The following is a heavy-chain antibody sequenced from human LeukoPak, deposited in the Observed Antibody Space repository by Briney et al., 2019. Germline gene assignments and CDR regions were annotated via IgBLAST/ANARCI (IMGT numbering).Heavy chain of an antibody. D-gene: IGHD2-2*01. CDR3: ARDIVVVPLVMGWFDP. Sequence: GGSLRLSCAASGFTFSDSYMTWVRQAPGKGLEWVANIKQDGSEKYYVDSVKGRFTISRDNAKNSLYLQMNSLRAEDTAVYYCARDIVVVPLVMGWFDPWGQGTLVTVSS. CDR2: IKQDGSEK. V-gene: IGHV3-7*03. J-gene: IGHJ5*02. CDR1: GFTFSDSY.